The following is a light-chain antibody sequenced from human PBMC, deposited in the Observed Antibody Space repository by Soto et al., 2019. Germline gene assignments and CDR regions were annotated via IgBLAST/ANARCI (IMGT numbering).Light chain of an antibody. CDR3: QQYYTPPPT. V-gene: IGKV4-1*01. J-gene: IGKJ1*01. Sequence: DIVMTQSPDSLAVSLGESATIKCMSSQSILYNSNNRNYLAWYQQKPGQPPKLLIYWASTRESGVPDRFSGSGSGTDFTLTISSLQAEDVAVYFCQQYYTPPPTFVQGTKVDIK. CDR1: QSILYNSNNRNY. CDR2: WAS.